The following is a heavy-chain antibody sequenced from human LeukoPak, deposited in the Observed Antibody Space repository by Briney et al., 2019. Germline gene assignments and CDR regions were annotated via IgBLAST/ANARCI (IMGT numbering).Heavy chain of an antibody. V-gene: IGHV3-74*01. CDR3: ARDRNWNFLPEFDP. D-gene: IGHD1-7*01. CDR2: INSDGSST. J-gene: IGHJ5*02. Sequence: GGSLRLSCAASGSTFSSYWMHWVRQAPGKGLVWVSRINSDGSSTTYAGSVKGRFTISRDNAKNTLYLQMNSLRAEDTAVYYCARDRNWNFLPEFDPWGQGTLVTVSS. CDR1: GSTFSSYW.